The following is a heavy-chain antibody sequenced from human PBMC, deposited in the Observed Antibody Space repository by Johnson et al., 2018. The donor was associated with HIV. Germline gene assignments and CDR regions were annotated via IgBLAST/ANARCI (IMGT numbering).Heavy chain of an antibody. D-gene: IGHD2-21*01. J-gene: IGHJ3*02. V-gene: IGHV3-13*01. CDR2: IGTAGDT. CDR1: GFTFSSYD. Sequence: VQLVESGGGLVQPGGSLRLSCAASGFTFSSYDMHWVRQATGKGLEWVSAIGTAGDTYYPGSVTGRFTISRDNSKNTLYLQMNSLRAEDTAVYYCAKDVAFRDDAFDIWGQGTMVTVSS. CDR3: AKDVAFRDDAFDI.